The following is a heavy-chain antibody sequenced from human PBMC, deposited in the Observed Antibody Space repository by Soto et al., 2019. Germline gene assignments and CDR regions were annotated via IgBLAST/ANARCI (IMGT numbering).Heavy chain of an antibody. J-gene: IGHJ6*02. CDR3: TTDLFLGGMDV. CDR2: IKSKSAGGTT. V-gene: IGHV3-15*01. Sequence: EVQLVESGGGLVKPGESLRLSCAASGLTFSNAWMSWVRQTPGKGLEWVGRIKSKSAGGTTDYAAPVKGRFTISRDGSKNTLYLQMNSLKTEDTAVYYCTTDLFLGGMDVWGQGTTVTVSS. CDR1: GLTFSNAW.